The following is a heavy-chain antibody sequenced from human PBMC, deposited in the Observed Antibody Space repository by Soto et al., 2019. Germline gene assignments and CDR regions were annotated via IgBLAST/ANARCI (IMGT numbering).Heavy chain of an antibody. CDR1: GASISSYY. J-gene: IGHJ6*02. CDR2: IYYSGST. D-gene: IGHD6-19*01. CDR3: ARDKSRGLYYYYGMDV. Sequence: LSLTCTVSGASISSYYWSWIRQPPGKGLEWIGYIYYSGSTNYNPSLKSRVTISVDTSKNQFSLKLSSVTAADTAVYYCARDKSRGLYYYYGMDVWGQGTTVTVSS. V-gene: IGHV4-59*01.